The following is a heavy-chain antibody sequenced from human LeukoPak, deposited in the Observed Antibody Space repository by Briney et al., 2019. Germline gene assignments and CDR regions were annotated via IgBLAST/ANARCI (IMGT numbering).Heavy chain of an antibody. CDR1: RFTFSSYA. D-gene: IGHD6-13*01. CDR3: AKEGYSSTWNADFDY. J-gene: IGHJ4*02. Sequence: GGSLRLSCAASRFTFSSYAMSWVRQAPGKGLEWVSAISGSGVITYYADSVKGRSTMSRDNSKNTLYLQMNSLRAEDTAVYYCAKEGYSSTWNADFDYWGQGTLVIVSS. V-gene: IGHV3-23*01. CDR2: ISGSGVIT.